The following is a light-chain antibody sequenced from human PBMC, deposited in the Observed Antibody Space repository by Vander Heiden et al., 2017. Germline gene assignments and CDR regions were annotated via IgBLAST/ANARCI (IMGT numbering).Light chain of an antibody. CDR3: QSFDDSSLWV. CDR1: SGSIASNY. CDR2: EDN. V-gene: IGLV6-57*01. Sequence: NFILTQPHSVSESPEKTVTISCTRTSGSIASNYVQWYQQRPGSSPTTVIYEDNQRPSGVPDRFSGSVDSSSNSAPLTISGLKPEDEADYYCQSFDDSSLWVFGGGTKLTVL. J-gene: IGLJ3*02.